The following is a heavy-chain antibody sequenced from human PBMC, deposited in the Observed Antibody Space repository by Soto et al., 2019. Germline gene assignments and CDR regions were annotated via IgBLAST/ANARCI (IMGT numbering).Heavy chain of an antibody. J-gene: IGHJ5*02. CDR3: AGGTVTTSGWFDP. CDR2: INHSGST. Sequence: QVQLQQWGAGLLKPSETLSLTCAVYGGSFSGYYWSWIRQPPGKGLEWIGEINHSGSTNYNPSLKSRVXXSXDXXKNQFSLKLSSVTAADTAVYYCAGGTVTTSGWFDPWGQGTLVTVSS. V-gene: IGHV4-34*01. CDR1: GGSFSGYY. D-gene: IGHD4-17*01.